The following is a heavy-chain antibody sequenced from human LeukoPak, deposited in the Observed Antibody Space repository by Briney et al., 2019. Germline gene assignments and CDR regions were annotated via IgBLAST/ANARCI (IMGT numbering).Heavy chain of an antibody. D-gene: IGHD5-24*01. CDR3: AKDDAWLQFND. CDR2: ISPSGDIK. Sequence: PGGSLRLSRVASGFTFSRHGMNWVRQAPGKGLEWVSGISPSGDIKYYVDSVKGRFTVSRDNSKNTVHIQINSLRDEDTAVYYCAKDDAWLQFNDWGQGTLVTVSS. J-gene: IGHJ4*02. V-gene: IGHV3-23*01. CDR1: GFTFSRHG.